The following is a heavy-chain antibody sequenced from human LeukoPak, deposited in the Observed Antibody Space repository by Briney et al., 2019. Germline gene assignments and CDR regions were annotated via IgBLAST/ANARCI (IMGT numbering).Heavy chain of an antibody. Sequence: QPGGSLRLSCVVSGFPFSSYAMSWVRQAPGKGLEWVSGISGSGDDTYYAASVKGRFTVSRHNCQNPLYLQMNRLRAEDPAVYYCAKDPLNTLMVSPTFDYWGQGTLVTVSS. D-gene: IGHD5-18*01. CDR3: AKDPLNTLMVSPTFDY. V-gene: IGHV3-23*01. J-gene: IGHJ4*02. CDR2: ISGSGDDT. CDR1: GFPFSSYA.